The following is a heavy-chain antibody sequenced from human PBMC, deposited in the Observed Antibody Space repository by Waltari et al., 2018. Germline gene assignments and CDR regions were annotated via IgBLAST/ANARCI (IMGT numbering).Heavy chain of an antibody. CDR1: GASINTKNFY. Sequence: QLQLQESGPGLVKPSETLSLSCTVSGASINTKNFYWGWIRQHPGKGLQWIGSIYYNGITFYNPSLKSRVTISVDTSQNQFSLKLSSVTAADTAVYYCARIGSSPYYYYYYMDVWGKGTTVTVSS. CDR3: ARIGSSPYYYYYYMDV. J-gene: IGHJ6*03. D-gene: IGHD6-6*01. CDR2: IYYNGIT. V-gene: IGHV4-39*01.